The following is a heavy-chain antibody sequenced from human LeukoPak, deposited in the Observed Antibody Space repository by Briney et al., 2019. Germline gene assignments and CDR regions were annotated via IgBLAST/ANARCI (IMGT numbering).Heavy chain of an antibody. V-gene: IGHV3-21*01. J-gene: IGHJ4*02. CDR3: ARGYCSGGSCYRAFDY. D-gene: IGHD2-15*01. Sequence: GGSLRLSCAASGFTFSSYSMNWVRQAPGKGLEWVSSISSSSSYIYYADSVKGRFTISRDNAKNSLYLQMNSLRAADTAVYYCARGYCSGGSCYRAFDYWGQGTLVTVSS. CDR1: GFTFSSYS. CDR2: ISSSSSYI.